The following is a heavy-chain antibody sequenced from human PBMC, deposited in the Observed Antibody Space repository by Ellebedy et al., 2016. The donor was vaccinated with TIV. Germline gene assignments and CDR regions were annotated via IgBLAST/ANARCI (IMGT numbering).Heavy chain of an antibody. J-gene: IGHJ4*02. D-gene: IGHD1-7*01. CDR2: ISASGDNI. CDR3: GRELNWYSGY. Sequence: PGGSLRLSCAASGFSFSSSAMNWVRQTPGKGLEWVSDISASGDNIHYADSVKGRFTISRDNSKNTLFLQMNSVKTDDTDIYYYGRELNWYSGYWGQGTLVTVSS. CDR1: GFSFSSSA. V-gene: IGHV3-23*01.